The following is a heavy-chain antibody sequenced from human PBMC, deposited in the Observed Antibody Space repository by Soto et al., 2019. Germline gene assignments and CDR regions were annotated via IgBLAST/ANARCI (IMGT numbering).Heavy chain of an antibody. Sequence: GASVKVSCKASGGTFSSYAISWVRQAPGQGLEWMGGIIPIFGTANYAQKFQGRVTITADESTSTAYMELSSLRSEDTAVYYCARLTYYYDSSGYYYGYWFDPWGQGTLVTVSS. V-gene: IGHV1-69*13. J-gene: IGHJ5*02. CDR3: ARLTYYYDSSGYYYGYWFDP. CDR1: GGTFSSYA. CDR2: IIPIFGTA. D-gene: IGHD3-22*01.